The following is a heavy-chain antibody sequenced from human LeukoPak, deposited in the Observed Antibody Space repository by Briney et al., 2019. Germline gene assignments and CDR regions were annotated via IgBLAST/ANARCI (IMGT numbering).Heavy chain of an antibody. J-gene: IGHJ4*02. D-gene: IGHD3-22*01. CDR3: ARGRGYYDSSGYYEPFDY. V-gene: IGHV4-59*01. CDR1: DDSFTSYY. Sequence: SETLSLSCTVSDDSFTSYYWSWIRQPPGKGLEWIGYLYYSGSTNYNPSLKSRVTISVDTSKNQFSLKLTSVTTADTAVYYCARGRGYYDSSGYYEPFDYWGQGTLVTVSS. CDR2: LYYSGST.